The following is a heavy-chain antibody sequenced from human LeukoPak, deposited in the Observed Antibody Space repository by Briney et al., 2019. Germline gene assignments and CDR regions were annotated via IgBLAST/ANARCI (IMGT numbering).Heavy chain of an antibody. CDR2: INPHNGAT. CDR3: ARGPSSGAFDF. J-gene: IGHJ3*01. Sequence: ASVKVSCKASGYIFTLYYMHWLRQAPGQGLEWMGWINPHNGATGYAHKLQGRVTMTRDTSISTAYMELSGLTSDDTAVYFCARGPSSGAFDFWGQGTMVTVSS. CDR1: GYIFTLYY. D-gene: IGHD6-6*01. V-gene: IGHV1-2*02.